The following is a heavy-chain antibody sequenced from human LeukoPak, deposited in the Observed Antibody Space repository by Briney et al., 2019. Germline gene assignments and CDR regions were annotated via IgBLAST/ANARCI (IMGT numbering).Heavy chain of an antibody. CDR2: IKQDGSEK. Sequence: PGGSLRLSCAASGFTFSSYWMSWVRQAPGKGLEWVANIKQDGSEKYYVDSVKGRFTISRDNAKNSLYLQMNSLRAEDTAVYYCASSTGYSSSWSNWFDPWGQGTLVTVSS. J-gene: IGHJ5*02. D-gene: IGHD6-13*01. CDR1: GFTFSSYW. V-gene: IGHV3-7*01. CDR3: ASSTGYSSSWSNWFDP.